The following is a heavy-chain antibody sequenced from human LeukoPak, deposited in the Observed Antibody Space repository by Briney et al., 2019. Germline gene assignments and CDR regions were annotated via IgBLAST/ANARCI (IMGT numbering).Heavy chain of an antibody. D-gene: IGHD6-13*01. Sequence: PGGSLRLSCSASGFTFSSYSMNWVRQAPGKGLEWVSSISSGSSYIYYADSVKGRFTISRDNAKNSLYLQMNSLRAEDTAVYYCAREGSSWYRYNWFDPWGQGTLVTVSS. CDR1: GFTFSSYS. V-gene: IGHV3-21*01. J-gene: IGHJ5*02. CDR2: ISSGSSYI. CDR3: AREGSSWYRYNWFDP.